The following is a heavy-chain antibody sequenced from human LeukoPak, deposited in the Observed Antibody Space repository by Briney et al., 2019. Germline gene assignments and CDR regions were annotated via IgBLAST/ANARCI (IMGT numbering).Heavy chain of an antibody. V-gene: IGHV1-69*05. CDR1: GGTFSSYA. D-gene: IGHD6-19*01. CDR2: IIPIFGTA. Sequence: SVKVSCKASGGTFSSYAISWVRQAPGQGLEWMGGIIPIFGTANYAQKFQGRVTITTDESTSTAYMELSSLRSEDTAVYYCARRSAVAGSFDYWGQGTLVTVSS. J-gene: IGHJ4*02. CDR3: ARRSAVAGSFDY.